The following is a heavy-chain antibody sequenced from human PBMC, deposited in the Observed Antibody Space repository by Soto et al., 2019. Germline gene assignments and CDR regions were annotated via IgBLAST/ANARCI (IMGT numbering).Heavy chain of an antibody. J-gene: IGHJ4*02. Sequence: SDPLSLTRTVSGGSISNYFCNWLRQPAGKGLEWIGRLDNSGSPNYNPALKSRITMSADTSRNQFSLKLNSVTAADTAVYYCARGGQDFWSGPFDYWGQGALVT. CDR3: ARGGQDFWSGPFDY. D-gene: IGHD3-3*01. V-gene: IGHV4-4*07. CDR2: LDNSGSP. CDR1: GGSISNYF.